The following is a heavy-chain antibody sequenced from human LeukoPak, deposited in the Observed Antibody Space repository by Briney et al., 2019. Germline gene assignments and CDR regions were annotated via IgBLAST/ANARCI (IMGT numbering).Heavy chain of an antibody. D-gene: IGHD6-19*01. CDR3: ARDWLSDGGSGWYWGGAYFDY. Sequence: GGSLRLSCAASGFTFSSYSMNWVRQAPGKGLEWVSSISSSSSYIYYADSVKGRFTISRDNAKNSLYLQMNSLRAEDTAVYYWARDWLSDGGSGWYWGGAYFDYWGQGTLVTVSS. CDR2: ISSSSSYI. CDR1: GFTFSSYS. V-gene: IGHV3-21*01. J-gene: IGHJ4*02.